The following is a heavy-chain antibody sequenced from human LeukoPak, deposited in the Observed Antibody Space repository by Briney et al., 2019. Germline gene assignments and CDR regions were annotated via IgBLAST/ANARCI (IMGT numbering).Heavy chain of an antibody. Sequence: GGSLRLSCAASGFTFSSYSMNWVRQAPGKGLEWVSSISSSRSYIYYADSVKGRFTISRDNAKNSLYLQMNSLRAEDTAVYYCARDEGGGSFDYWGQGTLVTVSS. CDR3: ARDEGGGSFDY. J-gene: IGHJ4*02. V-gene: IGHV3-21*01. CDR2: ISSSRSYI. D-gene: IGHD3-16*01. CDR1: GFTFSSYS.